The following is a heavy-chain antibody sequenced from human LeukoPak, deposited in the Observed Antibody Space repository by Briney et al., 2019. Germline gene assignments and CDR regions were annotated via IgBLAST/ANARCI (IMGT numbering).Heavy chain of an antibody. V-gene: IGHV3-66*01. CDR2: IYSGGST. J-gene: IGHJ6*02. Sequence: GGSLRLSCAASGFTVSSNYMSWVRQAPGKGLEWVSVIYSGGSTYYADSVKGRFTISRDNSKNTLYLQMNSLRAEDTAVYYCSGCSYGYYYGMDVWGQGTTVTVSS. CDR3: SGCSYGYYYGMDV. D-gene: IGHD5-18*01. CDR1: GFTVSSNY.